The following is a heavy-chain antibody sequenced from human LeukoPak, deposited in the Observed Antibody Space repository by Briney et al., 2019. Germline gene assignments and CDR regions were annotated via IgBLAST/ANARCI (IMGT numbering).Heavy chain of an antibody. Sequence: PSETLSLTCTVSGGSISSGGYYWSWIRQHPGKGLEWIGYIYNSGSTYYNPSLKSRLTMSVDTSKNHFSLKLTSVTAADTAVYYCARDPYCSSTSCYGSWFDPWGQGTLVTVSS. V-gene: IGHV4-31*03. CDR1: GGSISSGGYY. CDR3: ARDPYCSSTSCYGSWFDP. CDR2: IYNSGST. D-gene: IGHD2-2*01. J-gene: IGHJ5*02.